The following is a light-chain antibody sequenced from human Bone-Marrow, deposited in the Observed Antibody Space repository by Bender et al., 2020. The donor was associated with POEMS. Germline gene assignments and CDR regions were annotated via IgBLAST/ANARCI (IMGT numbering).Light chain of an antibody. V-gene: IGLV1-51*02. CDR1: SSNIGKNF. CDR3: QSYDISLSGWV. J-gene: IGLJ3*02. CDR2: ENN. Sequence: QSVLTQPPSVSAAPGQKVTFSCSGSSSNIGKNFVSWFQQLPGTAPKLLIYENNKRPSGIPDRFSGSKSGTSASLAITGLQAEDEADYYCQSYDISLSGWVFGGGTKLTAL.